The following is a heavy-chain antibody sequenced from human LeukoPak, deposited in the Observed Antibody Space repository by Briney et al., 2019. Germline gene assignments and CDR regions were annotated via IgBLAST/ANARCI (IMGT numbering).Heavy chain of an antibody. Sequence: QPGGPLRLSCAASGFTFSSYEMNWVRQAPGKGLEWVSYISSSGSTIYYADSVKGRFTISRDNAKNSLYLQMNSLRAEDTAVYYCARTHTSGVHFDYWGQGTLVTVSS. D-gene: IGHD2-8*01. CDR2: ISSSGSTI. V-gene: IGHV3-48*03. J-gene: IGHJ4*02. CDR1: GFTFSSYE. CDR3: ARTHTSGVHFDY.